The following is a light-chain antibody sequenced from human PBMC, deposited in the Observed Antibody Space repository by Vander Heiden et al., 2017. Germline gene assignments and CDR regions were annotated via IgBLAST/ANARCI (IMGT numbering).Light chain of an antibody. V-gene: IGKV3-15*01. Sequence: EIVITQSPSPLPVSTGDTATLSRRPSQTVSSNLAWYRQKPGQAPRLLIYGASTSATGIPARFSGSGSGTEFTLTISSLQSEDFAVYYCQQYNNWPPTTFGQGTKLEIK. J-gene: IGKJ2*01. CDR3: QQYNNWPPTT. CDR1: QTVSSN. CDR2: GAS.